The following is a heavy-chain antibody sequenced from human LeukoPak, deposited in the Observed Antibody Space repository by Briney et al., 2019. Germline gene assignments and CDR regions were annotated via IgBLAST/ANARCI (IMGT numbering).Heavy chain of an antibody. CDR1: GYTFTGYY. CDR2: INPTGGST. V-gene: IGHV1-46*01. CDR3: ARDNSVGDNAWWFDP. Sequence: ASVKVSCKASGYTFTGYYMHWVRQAPGQGLEWMGWINPTGGSTGYAQKFQGRVTMTRDMSTSTDYMELSSLRSEDTAIYYCARDNSVGDNAWWFDPWGKGTLVTVSS. D-gene: IGHD1-26*01. J-gene: IGHJ5*02.